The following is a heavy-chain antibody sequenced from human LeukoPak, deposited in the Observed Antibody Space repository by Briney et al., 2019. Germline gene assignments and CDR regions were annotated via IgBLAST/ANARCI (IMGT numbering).Heavy chain of an antibody. Sequence: PSETLSLTCAVYGGSFSGYYWSWIRQPPGKGLEWIGEINHSGSTNYNPSLKSRVTISVDTSKNQFSLKLSSVTAADTAVYYCARGRSLDYWGQGTLVTVS. V-gene: IGHV4-34*01. CDR3: ARGRSLDY. J-gene: IGHJ4*02. CDR1: GGSFSGYY. CDR2: INHSGST.